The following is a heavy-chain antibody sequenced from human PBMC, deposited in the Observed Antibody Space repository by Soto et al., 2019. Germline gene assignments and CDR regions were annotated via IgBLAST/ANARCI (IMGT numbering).Heavy chain of an antibody. CDR3: ARGLIAVASYYGMDV. D-gene: IGHD6-19*01. Sequence: QVQLVESGGGVVQPGRSLRLSCAASGFTFSSYAMHWVRQAPGKGLEWVAVISYDGSNKYYADSVKGRFTISRDNSKNTLYLKMNSLRAEDTAVYYGARGLIAVASYYGMDVW. CDR1: GFTFSSYA. J-gene: IGHJ6*01. CDR2: ISYDGSNK. V-gene: IGHV3-30-3*01.